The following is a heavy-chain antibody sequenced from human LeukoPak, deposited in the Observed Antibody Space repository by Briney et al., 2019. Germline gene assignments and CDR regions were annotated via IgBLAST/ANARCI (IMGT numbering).Heavy chain of an antibody. J-gene: IGHJ4*02. Sequence: GGSLRLSCAASGFTFSSYWMSWVRQAPGKGLEWVANIKQDGSEKYYVDSVKGRFTISRDNAENSLYLQMNSLRADDTAVYYCARDKIVGPTTLDYWGQGTLVTVSS. CDR1: GFTFSSYW. CDR3: ARDKIVGPTTLDY. CDR2: IKQDGSEK. D-gene: IGHD1-26*01. V-gene: IGHV3-7*01.